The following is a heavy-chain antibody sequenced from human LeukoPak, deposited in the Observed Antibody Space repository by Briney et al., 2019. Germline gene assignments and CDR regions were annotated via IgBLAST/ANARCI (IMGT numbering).Heavy chain of an antibody. CDR3: ARDRYYYGSGIFAWFDP. J-gene: IGHJ5*02. Sequence: PSETLSLTCSVSGGSISSGTYYWSWIRQPAGKGLEWIGHIYTSGSTNYNPSLKSRVTISVDTSKNQFSLKLSSVTAADTAVYYCARDRYYYGSGIFAWFDPWGQGTLATVSS. CDR2: IYTSGST. D-gene: IGHD3-10*01. V-gene: IGHV4-61*09. CDR1: GGSISSGTYY.